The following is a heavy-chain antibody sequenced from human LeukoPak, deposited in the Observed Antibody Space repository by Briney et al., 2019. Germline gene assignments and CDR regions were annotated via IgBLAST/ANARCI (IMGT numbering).Heavy chain of an antibody. CDR2: IFYSGST. D-gene: IGHD1-26*01. CDR3: ARGGSIVGATPHDAFDI. CDR1: AAPITSYY. Sequence: SETLSLTCTVSAAPITSYYWSWIRQPPGKGLEWIGYIFYSGSTNYNPSLKSRVAISVDTSKDQVSLRLSSVTAADTAVYYCARGGSIVGATPHDAFDIWGQGTVVTVS. J-gene: IGHJ3*02. V-gene: IGHV4-59*01.